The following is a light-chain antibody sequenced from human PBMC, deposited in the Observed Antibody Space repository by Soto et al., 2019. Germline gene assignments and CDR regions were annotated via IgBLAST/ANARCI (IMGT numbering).Light chain of an antibody. CDR2: DVS. CDR1: SSDVGAYNY. Sequence: QSVLTQPASVSGSPGQSITISCTGTSSDVGAYNYVSWYQHHPGKAPKLMIYDVSNRPSGVSNRFSGSKSGNTASLTISGLQAEAEADYYCNSFTTSSTLVFGGGTKLTVL. J-gene: IGLJ2*01. V-gene: IGLV2-14*03. CDR3: NSFTTSSTLV.